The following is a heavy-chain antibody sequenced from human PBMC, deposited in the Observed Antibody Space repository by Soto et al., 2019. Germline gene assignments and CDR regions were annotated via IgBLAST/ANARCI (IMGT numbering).Heavy chain of an antibody. Sequence: GGSLRLSCAASGFTFSNAWMSWVRQAPGKGLEWVGRIKSKTDGGTTDYAAPVKGRFTISRDDSKNTLYLQMNSLKTEDTAVYYCPTDPTYYYGSGNAAAYWGQGALVTVSS. V-gene: IGHV3-15*01. CDR1: GFTFSNAW. D-gene: IGHD3-10*01. CDR3: PTDPTYYYGSGNAAAY. J-gene: IGHJ4*02. CDR2: IKSKTDGGTT.